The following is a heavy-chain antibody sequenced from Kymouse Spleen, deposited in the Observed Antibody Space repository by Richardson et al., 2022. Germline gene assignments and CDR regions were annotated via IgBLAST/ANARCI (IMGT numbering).Heavy chain of an antibody. CDR2: IYYSGST. D-gene: IGHD6-6*01. V-gene: IGHV4-39*01. J-gene: IGHJ6*02. CDR3: ARHGYSSSSGDYYYGMDV. Sequence: QLQLQESGPGLVKPSETLSLTCTVSGGSISSSSYYWGWIRQPPGKGLEWIGSIYYSGSTYYNPSLKSRVTISVDTSKNQFSLKLSSVTAADTAVYYCARHGYSSSSGDYYYGMDVWGQGTTVTVSS. CDR1: GGSISSSSYY.